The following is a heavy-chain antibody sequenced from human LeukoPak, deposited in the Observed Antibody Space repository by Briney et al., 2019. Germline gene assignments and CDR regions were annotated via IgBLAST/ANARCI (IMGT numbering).Heavy chain of an antibody. CDR3: ARHGRMVIMSKFSTGIDQ. J-gene: IGHJ4*02. CDR2: IYYTGMT. CDR1: DGSISNYF. V-gene: IGHV4-59*08. Sequence: SETLSLTCTVPDGSISNYFWSWIRQPPGKGLEWIGYIYYTGMTSSNPSLKSRVTISMDTSKNQFSLNLRSVTAADTAIYYCARHGRMVIMSKFSTGIDQWGQGTLVTVSS. D-gene: IGHD2-8*01.